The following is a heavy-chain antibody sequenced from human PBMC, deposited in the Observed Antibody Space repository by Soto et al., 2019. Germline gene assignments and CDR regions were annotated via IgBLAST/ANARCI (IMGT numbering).Heavy chain of an antibody. V-gene: IGHV3-9*01. D-gene: IGHD6-13*01. CDR2: ISWNSGSI. Sequence: PGGSLRLSCAASGFTFDDYAMHWVRQAPGKGLEWVSGISWNSGSIGYADSVKGRFTISRDNAKNSLYLQMNSLRAEDTALYYCAKVARSSSRYYFDYRGQGTLVTVSS. CDR3: AKVARSSSRYYFDY. CDR1: GFTFDDYA. J-gene: IGHJ4*02.